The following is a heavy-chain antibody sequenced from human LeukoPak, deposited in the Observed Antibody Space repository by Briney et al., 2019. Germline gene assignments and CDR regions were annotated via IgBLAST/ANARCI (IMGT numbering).Heavy chain of an antibody. D-gene: IGHD3-16*01. CDR2: ILYDGSNK. CDR3: AKDLGAYYAFDI. Sequence: GGSLRLSCAASGFTFSSYGMHWVRQAPGKGLEWVAVILYDGSNKYYADSVKGRFTISRDNSKNTLYLQMNSLRAEDTAVYYCAKDLGAYYAFDIWGQGTMVTVSS. J-gene: IGHJ3*02. V-gene: IGHV3-30*18. CDR1: GFTFSSYG.